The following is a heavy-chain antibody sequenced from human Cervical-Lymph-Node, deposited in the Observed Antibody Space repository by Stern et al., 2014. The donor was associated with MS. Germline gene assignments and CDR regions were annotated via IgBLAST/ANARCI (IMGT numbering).Heavy chain of an antibody. CDR3: SRDADGYSLVFGY. Sequence: VQLQESGPGLVKPSQTLSLTCAVTGGSISSAEYYWSWIRQSPGQGLEWIGYIHYSGTTYYNPSLKSRVTISVDTSKNQFSLNLRSVTAADTAVYYCSRDADGYSLVFGYWGRGTLVTVSS. V-gene: IGHV4-30-4*01. CDR2: IHYSGTT. D-gene: IGHD5-24*01. CDR1: GGSISSAEYY. J-gene: IGHJ4*02.